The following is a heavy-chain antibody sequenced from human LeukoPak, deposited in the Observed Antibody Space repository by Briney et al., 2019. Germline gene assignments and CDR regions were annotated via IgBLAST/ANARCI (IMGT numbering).Heavy chain of an antibody. CDR1: GYSFTSYW. Sequence: GESLKISCKGSGYSFTSYWIGWVRQMTGKGLEWMGIIYPGDSDTRYSPSFQGQVTISADKSISTAYLQWSSLKASDTAMYYCARHEVYAHLGGGYYMDVWGKGTTVTVSS. V-gene: IGHV5-51*01. CDR3: ARHEVYAHLGGGYYMDV. CDR2: IYPGDSDT. J-gene: IGHJ6*03. D-gene: IGHD2-8*01.